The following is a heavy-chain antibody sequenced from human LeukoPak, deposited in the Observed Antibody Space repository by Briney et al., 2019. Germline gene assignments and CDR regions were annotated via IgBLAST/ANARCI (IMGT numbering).Heavy chain of an antibody. CDR1: GFTVSSNY. V-gene: IGHV3-53*01. CDR3: PRAPTYYYDSSDYYYFDY. J-gene: IGHJ4*02. CDR2: IYSGGST. D-gene: IGHD3-22*01. Sequence: PGGSLRLSCAASGFTVSSNYVSWVRQAPGKGLEWVSIIYSGGSTYYAESVKGRFTISRDNSKNTLYLQMNSLRAEDTAVYYCPRAPTYYYDSSDYYYFDYWGRGTLVTVSS.